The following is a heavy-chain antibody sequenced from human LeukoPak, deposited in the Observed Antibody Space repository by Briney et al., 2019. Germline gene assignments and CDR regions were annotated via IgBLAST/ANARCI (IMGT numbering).Heavy chain of an antibody. CDR2: ISYDGSNK. CDR1: GFTFSSYG. Sequence: GGSLRLSCAASGFTFSSYGMHWVRQAPGKGLEWVAVISYDGSNKYYADSVKGRFTISRDNPKNTLYLQMNSLRAEDTAVYYCAKDTRGTTPRYGMDVWGKGTTVTVSS. V-gene: IGHV3-30*18. J-gene: IGHJ6*04. CDR3: AKDTRGTTPRYGMDV. D-gene: IGHD1-1*01.